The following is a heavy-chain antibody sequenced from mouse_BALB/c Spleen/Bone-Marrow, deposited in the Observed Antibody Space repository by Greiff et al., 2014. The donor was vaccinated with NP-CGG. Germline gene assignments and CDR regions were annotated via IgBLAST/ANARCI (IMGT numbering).Heavy chain of an antibody. CDR2: IRNKPSGYTT. CDR1: GFTFTDYF. D-gene: IGHD6-1*01. V-gene: IGHV7-3*02. Sequence: EVQLVESGGGLVQPGGSLRLSCTPSGFTFTDYFMTWVRQPPGKALEWLGFIRNKPSGYTTEYNPSVKGRFSISRDNSQGIFYRQMNTLRAEDSAIYYCARDYNGYFDFWGQGTTLTVSS. CDR3: ARDYNGYFDF. J-gene: IGHJ2*01.